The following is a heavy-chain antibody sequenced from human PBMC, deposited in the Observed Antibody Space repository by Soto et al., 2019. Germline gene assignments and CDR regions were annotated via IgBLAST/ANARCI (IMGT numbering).Heavy chain of an antibody. V-gene: IGHV1-2*04. CDR3: AGPGVRGVRYYGMDV. Sequence: ASVKVSCKASGYTFTCYNMQWVRQAPGQGLEEMGWINPNSGATNYAQKIQGWVTMTRDTSNSTAYMELTSLKSDDPAVYYGAGPGVRGVRYYGMDVWGQGTTVT. J-gene: IGHJ6*02. CDR2: INPNSGAT. D-gene: IGHD3-10*01. CDR1: GYTFTCYN.